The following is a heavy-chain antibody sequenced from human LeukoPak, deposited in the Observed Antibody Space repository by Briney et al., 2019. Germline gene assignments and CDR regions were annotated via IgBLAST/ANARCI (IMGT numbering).Heavy chain of an antibody. CDR3: ARAGVVTAIPPDAFDI. D-gene: IGHD2-21*02. V-gene: IGHV4-30-4*01. Sequence: SETLSLTCNVSGGSISTYYWSWIRKPPGKGLEWIGYIYYSGSTYYNPSLKSRVTISVDTSKNQFSLKLSSVTAADTAVYYCARAGVVTAIPPDAFDIWGQGTMVTVSS. CDR2: IYYSGST. CDR1: GGSISTYY. J-gene: IGHJ3*02.